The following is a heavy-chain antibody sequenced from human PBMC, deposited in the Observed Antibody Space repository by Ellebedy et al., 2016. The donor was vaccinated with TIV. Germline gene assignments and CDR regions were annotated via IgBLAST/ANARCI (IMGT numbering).Heavy chain of an antibody. D-gene: IGHD6-19*01. Sequence: SGPTLVKPTQTLTLTCTFSGFSLSTSRLSVSWIRQPPGKALEWLARIDWDDDKFYSTSLRTRLTISKDSSENQVVLTMTNMDPEDTATYYCARISRGWGFDYWGQGALVTVSS. CDR3: ARISRGWGFDY. CDR1: GFSLSTSRLS. J-gene: IGHJ4*02. V-gene: IGHV2-70*17. CDR2: IDWDDDK.